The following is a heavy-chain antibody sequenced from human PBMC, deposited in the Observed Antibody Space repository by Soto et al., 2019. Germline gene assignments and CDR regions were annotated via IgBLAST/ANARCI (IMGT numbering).Heavy chain of an antibody. Sequence: SETLSLTCAVYGGSFSGYYWSWIRQPPGKGLEWIGEINHSGSTNYNPSLKSRVTISVDTSKNQFSLKLSSVTAADTAVYYCARGVYCISTSCSTANDYWGQGTLLTVSS. V-gene: IGHV4-34*01. D-gene: IGHD2-2*01. CDR1: GGSFSGYY. CDR3: ARGVYCISTSCSTANDY. J-gene: IGHJ4*02. CDR2: INHSGST.